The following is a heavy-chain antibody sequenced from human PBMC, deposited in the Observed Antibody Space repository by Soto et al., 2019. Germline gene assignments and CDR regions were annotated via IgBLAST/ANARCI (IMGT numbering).Heavy chain of an antibody. D-gene: IGHD5-18*01. CDR2: ISGSGGST. Sequence: GSLRLSCAASGFTFSSYGMSWVRQAPGKGLEWVSSISGSGGSTYYADSVKGRFTISRDNSKNTLYLQMNSLRAEDTAVYYCARLGYSYGYPAETDYWGQGTLVTVSS. CDR1: GFTFSSYG. CDR3: ARLGYSYGYPAETDY. J-gene: IGHJ4*02. V-gene: IGHV3-23*01.